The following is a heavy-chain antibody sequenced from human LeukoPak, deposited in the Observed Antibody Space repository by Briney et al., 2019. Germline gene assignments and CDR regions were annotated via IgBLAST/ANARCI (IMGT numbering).Heavy chain of an antibody. CDR1: GYIFTTFS. CDR2: INAGNGNT. J-gene: IGHJ4*02. D-gene: IGHD3-3*01. Sequence: ASVKVSCKASGYIFTTFSIHWVRQAPGQRLEWMGWINAGNGNTKYSQKFQDRVTITRDTSASTAYMEVSSLRSEDMAVYYCARGGYDSWSGSPHDYWGQGTLVTVSS. V-gene: IGHV1-3*01. CDR3: ARGGYDSWSGSPHDY.